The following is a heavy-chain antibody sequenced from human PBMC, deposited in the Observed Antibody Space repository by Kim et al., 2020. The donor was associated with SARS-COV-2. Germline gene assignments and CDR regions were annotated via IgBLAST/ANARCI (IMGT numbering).Heavy chain of an antibody. CDR2: IWFDGTND. CDR3: ATVKDGYALVY. D-gene: IGHD5-18*01. CDR1: GLTFGVYG. V-gene: IGHV3-33*01. J-gene: IGHJ4*02. Sequence: GGSRRLSCAASGLTFGVYGMHWGRQAPGKGLEWVAVIWFDGTNDCYADSVKGRFTISRDDSIKPLYLQMHSLSTADTGLYYCATVKDGYALVYWGQGTLV.